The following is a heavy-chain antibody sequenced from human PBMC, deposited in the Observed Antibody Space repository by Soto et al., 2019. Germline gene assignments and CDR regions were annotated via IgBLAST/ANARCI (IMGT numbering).Heavy chain of an antibody. V-gene: IGHV3-23*01. Sequence: GGSLRLSCAASGFTFSSYAMSWVRQAPGKGLEWVSGISGSGGNTYYADSVKGRFTISRDNSKNTLYLQMNSLRAEDTALYYCTKKGERGGGGYFDYWGQGTLVTVSS. D-gene: IGHD3-16*01. CDR3: TKKGERGGGGYFDY. CDR1: GFTFSSYA. CDR2: ISGSGGNT. J-gene: IGHJ4*02.